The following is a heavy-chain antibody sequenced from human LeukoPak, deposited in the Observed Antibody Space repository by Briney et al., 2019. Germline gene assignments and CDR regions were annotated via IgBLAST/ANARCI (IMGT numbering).Heavy chain of an antibody. CDR3: ARHRGSGSPYFDY. J-gene: IGHJ4*02. CDR2: IYYSGST. Sequence: SETLSLTCTVSGDSINNYYWGWIRQSPGKGLEWIGYIYYSGSTKYNPSLKSRVTISVDTSKNQFSLKLSSVTAADTAVYYCARHRGSGSPYFDYWGQGNLVTVSS. V-gene: IGHV4-59*08. D-gene: IGHD3-10*01. CDR1: GDSINNYY.